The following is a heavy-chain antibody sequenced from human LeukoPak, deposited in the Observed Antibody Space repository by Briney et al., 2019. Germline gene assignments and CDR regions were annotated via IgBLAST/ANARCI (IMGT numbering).Heavy chain of an antibody. Sequence: VASVKVSCKASGYTFTSYAMHWVRQAPGQRLEWMGWINAGNGNTKYSQKFQGRVTITRDTSASTAYMELSSLRSEDTAVYYCARDTSSGWYYYYGMDVWGQGTTVTVSS. D-gene: IGHD6-19*01. CDR2: INAGNGNT. CDR3: ARDTSSGWYYYYGMDV. J-gene: IGHJ6*02. CDR1: GYTFTSYA. V-gene: IGHV1-3*01.